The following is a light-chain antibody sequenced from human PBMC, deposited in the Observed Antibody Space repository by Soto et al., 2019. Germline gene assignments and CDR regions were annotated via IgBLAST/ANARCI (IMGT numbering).Light chain of an antibody. J-gene: IGKJ1*01. V-gene: IGKV3-15*01. CDR2: ATS. Sequence: EIVLTQSPGTLSLSPGERATLSCRANQSVDSNFLAWNQQKPGQAPRLLIYATSTRATGIPARFSGSGSGTEFTLTISSLQSEDFAVYYCQQYNNWPRTFGQGTKVDI. CDR3: QQYNNWPRT. CDR1: QSVDSN.